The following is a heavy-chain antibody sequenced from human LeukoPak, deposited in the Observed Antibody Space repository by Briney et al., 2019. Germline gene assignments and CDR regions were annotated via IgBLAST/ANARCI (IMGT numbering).Heavy chain of an antibody. CDR3: ARIAFGTKCYGEDS. CDR1: GFSLSIGKMC. V-gene: IGHV2-70*11. D-gene: IGHD2-2*01. J-gene: IGHJ4*02. CDR2: IDWDDGQ. Sequence: SGPTLVNPTQTLTLTCTFSGFSLSIGKMCVSWIRQPPGKALEWLARIDWDDGQSYNPSLRPRLTISKGTSKNQVVLTFTKVDPMDTATYFCARIAFGTKCYGEDSWGQGTLVTVSS.